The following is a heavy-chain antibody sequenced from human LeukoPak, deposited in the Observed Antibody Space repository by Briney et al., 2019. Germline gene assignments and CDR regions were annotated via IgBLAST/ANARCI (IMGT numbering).Heavy chain of an antibody. CDR2: IHSDGTT. CDR3: ARLNFRGGEALHFDS. Sequence: PSETLSLTCSVSGGSLTNYYWGWIRQPPGKGLEFIGYIHSDGTTNYDSSLQSRVAISLDTSKIQFSLRLYSVTAADTALYFCARLNFRGGEALHFDSWDQGTLVTVSS. CDR1: GGSLTNYY. J-gene: IGHJ4*02. V-gene: IGHV4-4*09. D-gene: IGHD3-16*01.